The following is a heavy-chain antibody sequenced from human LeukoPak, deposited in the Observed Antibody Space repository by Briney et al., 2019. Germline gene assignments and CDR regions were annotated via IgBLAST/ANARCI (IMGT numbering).Heavy chain of an antibody. D-gene: IGHD6-6*01. CDR3: ARGVNSSSSSRPLRYYYGMDV. Sequence: KSSETLSLTCAVYGGSFSGYYWSWIRQPPGKGLEWIGEINHSGSTNYNPSLKSRVTISVDTSKNQFSLKLSSVTAADTAVYYCARGVNSSSSSRPLRYYYGMDVWGQGTTVTVSS. CDR1: GGSFSGYY. J-gene: IGHJ6*02. V-gene: IGHV4-34*01. CDR2: INHSGST.